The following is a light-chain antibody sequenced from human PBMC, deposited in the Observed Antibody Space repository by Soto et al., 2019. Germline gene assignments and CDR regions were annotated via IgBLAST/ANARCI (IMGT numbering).Light chain of an antibody. Sequence: DIQMTQSPSSLSASVGDRVTITCRASQNIRRYLNWYQQKPGKAPELLISAASSLQSGVQSRFSGGGSGTDFTLTISSLQPDDSATYYCQQSYSTPYTFGQGTNLEIK. J-gene: IGKJ2*01. CDR2: AAS. V-gene: IGKV1-39*01. CDR3: QQSYSTPYT. CDR1: QNIRRY.